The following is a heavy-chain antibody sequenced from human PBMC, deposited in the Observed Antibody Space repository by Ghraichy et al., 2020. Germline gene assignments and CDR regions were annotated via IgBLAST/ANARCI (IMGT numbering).Heavy chain of an antibody. J-gene: IGHJ6*03. CDR2: IIPILGVT. CDR3: ARDQMRVGSTSYMEV. CDR1: GGTFSGYA. Sequence: SVKVSCKASGGTFSGYAVGWVRQAPGQGLEWMGRIIPILGVTHYLKKFQGRLTIIADKSTNTVYMELSSLRSEDMAVYYCARDQMRVGSTSYMEVWGEGTAVTVSS. V-gene: IGHV1-69*04. D-gene: IGHD1-26*01.